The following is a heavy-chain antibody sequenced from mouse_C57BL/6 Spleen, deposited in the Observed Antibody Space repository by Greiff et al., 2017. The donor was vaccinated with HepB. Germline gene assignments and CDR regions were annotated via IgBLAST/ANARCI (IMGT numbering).Heavy chain of an antibody. CDR1: GYTFTSYW. CDR2: IDPSDSYT. D-gene: IGHD1-1*02. Sequence: QVQLQQPGAELVKPGASVKLSCKASGYTFTSYWMQWVKQRPGQGLEWIGEIDPSDSYTNYNQKFKGKATLTVDTSSSTAYMQLSSLASEDSAVYYCARSGGYYLDYWGQGTTLTVSS. CDR3: ARSGGYYLDY. J-gene: IGHJ2*01. V-gene: IGHV1-50*01.